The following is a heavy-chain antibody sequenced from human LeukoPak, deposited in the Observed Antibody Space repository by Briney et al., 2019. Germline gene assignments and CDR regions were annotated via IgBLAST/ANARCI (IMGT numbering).Heavy chain of an antibody. Sequence: SETLSLTCAVYGGSFSGYYWSWIRQPPGKGLEWIGEVHLNGATNYNPSLESRFSMSIDKSNNHLSLEVTSVTAADTAMYYCTRESGAFSPFGFWGQGTLVTVSS. CDR3: TRESGAFSPFGF. CDR1: GGSFSGYY. CDR2: VHLNGAT. V-gene: IGHV4-34*01. J-gene: IGHJ4*02. D-gene: IGHD1-26*01.